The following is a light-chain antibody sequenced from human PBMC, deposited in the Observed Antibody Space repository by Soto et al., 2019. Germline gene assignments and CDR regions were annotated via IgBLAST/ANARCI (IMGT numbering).Light chain of an antibody. CDR3: SSHSSSSTLVV. Sequence: QSVLTQPASVSGSPGQSSTISCTGTSSDVGGYNYVSWYQQHPGKAPKLMIYDVSNRPSGVSNRFSGSKSGNTASLTISGLQAEDESDYDCSSHSSSSTLVVFGGGTKLTVL. J-gene: IGLJ2*01. CDR1: SSDVGGYNY. V-gene: IGLV2-14*01. CDR2: DVS.